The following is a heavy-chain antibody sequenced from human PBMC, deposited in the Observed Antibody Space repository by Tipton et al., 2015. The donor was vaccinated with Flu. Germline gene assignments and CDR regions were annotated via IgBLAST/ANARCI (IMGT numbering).Heavy chain of an antibody. CDR2: IKQDGSEK. V-gene: IGHV3-7*01. J-gene: IGHJ4*02. CDR3: ARELGYYDSSGYPPYYFDY. Sequence: LSLTCAASGFTFSSYWMSWVRQAPGKGLEWVANIKQDGSEKYYVDSVKGRFTISRDNAKNSLYLQMNSLRAEDTAVYYCARELGYYDSSGYPPYYFDYWGQGTLVTVSS. D-gene: IGHD3-22*01. CDR1: GFTFSSYW.